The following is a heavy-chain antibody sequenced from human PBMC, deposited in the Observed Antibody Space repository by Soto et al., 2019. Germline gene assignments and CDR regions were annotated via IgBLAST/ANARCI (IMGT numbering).Heavy chain of an antibody. D-gene: IGHD3-10*01. CDR2: IYYSGST. J-gene: IGHJ6*02. Sequence: SETLSLTCTVSGGSISSYYWSWIRQPPGKGLEWIGYIYYSGSTNYNPSLKSRVTISVDTSKNQFSLKLSSVTAADTAVYYCARDNYYGSGSAPMDVWGQGTTVTVSS. CDR1: GGSISSYY. CDR3: ARDNYYGSGSAPMDV. V-gene: IGHV4-59*01.